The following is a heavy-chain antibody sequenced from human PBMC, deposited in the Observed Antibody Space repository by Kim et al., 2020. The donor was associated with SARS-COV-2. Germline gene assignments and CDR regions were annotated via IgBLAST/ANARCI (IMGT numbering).Heavy chain of an antibody. CDR3: ARAVTTTVTTPIEH. D-gene: IGHD4-4*01. J-gene: IGHJ5*02. Sequence: GGSLRLSCAASGFTFSSYGMHWVRQAPGKGLEWVAVIWYDGSNKYYADSVKGRFTISRDNSKNTLYLQMNSLRAEDTAVYYCARAVTTTVTTPIEHWGQGTLVTVSS. CDR2: IWYDGSNK. V-gene: IGHV3-33*01. CDR1: GFTFSSYG.